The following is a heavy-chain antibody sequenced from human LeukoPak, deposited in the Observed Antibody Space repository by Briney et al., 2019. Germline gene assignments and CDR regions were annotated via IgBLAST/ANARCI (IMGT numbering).Heavy chain of an antibody. CDR2: ISDNGERT. CDR1: GFSFSSYG. Sequence: GGSLRLSCAASGFSFSSYGMNWVRQAPGKGLEWVSAISDNGERTYYADSVKGRFTISRDNSKSTLYLQMNSLRAEDTAVYYCAKERGVSKPFDYWGQGTLVTVSS. D-gene: IGHD2-8*02. V-gene: IGHV3-23*01. J-gene: IGHJ4*02. CDR3: AKERGVSKPFDY.